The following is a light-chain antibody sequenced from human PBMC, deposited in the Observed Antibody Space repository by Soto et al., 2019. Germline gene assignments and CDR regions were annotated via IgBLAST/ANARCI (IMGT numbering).Light chain of an antibody. CDR3: QQLNSYPRT. CDR2: AXS. CDR1: QGISSY. V-gene: IGKV1-9*01. Sequence: DIQMTQSPSTLSASVGDRVTITCRASQGISSYLAWYQQKPGXXPXXXXXAXSTFESGVPSRFSRSGSGTEFTLTISSLQPEDFATYHCQQLNSYPRTFGQGTKV. J-gene: IGKJ1*01.